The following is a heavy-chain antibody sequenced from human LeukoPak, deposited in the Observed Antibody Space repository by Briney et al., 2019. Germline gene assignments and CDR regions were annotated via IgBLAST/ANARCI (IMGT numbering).Heavy chain of an antibody. D-gene: IGHD3-22*01. CDR2: ISGSGGST. CDR3: AKDRSDYDTPYSG. J-gene: IGHJ4*02. V-gene: IGHV3-23*01. Sequence: GGSLRLSCAASGFTFSSYAMSWVRQAPGKGLEWVSAISGSGGSTYYADSVKGRFTISRDNSKNTLYLQMNGLRAEDTAVYYCAKDRSDYDTPYSGWGQGTLVTVSS. CDR1: GFTFSSYA.